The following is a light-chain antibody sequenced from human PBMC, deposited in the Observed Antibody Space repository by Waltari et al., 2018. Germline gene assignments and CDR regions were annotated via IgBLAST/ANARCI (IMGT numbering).Light chain of an antibody. CDR2: RAS. J-gene: IGKJ2*01. V-gene: IGKV1-NL1*01. CDR1: HVIDNY. Sequence: DIQMTQSPSSLSVSVGDTVTITCQASHVIDNYLNWFQQKPGEAPQLLIYRASTVESGTPSRFSGGGSGTDCTLTIGSLQPEDFATYHCQQAYKFPYTFGQGTKVEIK. CDR3: QQAYKFPYT.